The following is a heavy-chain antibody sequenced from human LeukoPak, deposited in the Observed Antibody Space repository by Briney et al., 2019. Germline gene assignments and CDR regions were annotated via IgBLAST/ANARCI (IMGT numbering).Heavy chain of an antibody. V-gene: IGHV4-34*01. J-gene: IGHJ4*02. CDR1: GGSFSGYY. CDR3: ARGPGQWLVLDY. D-gene: IGHD6-19*01. CDR2: INHSGST. Sequence: SETLSLTCAVYGGSFSGYYWSWIRQPPGKGPEWIGEINHSGSTDYNPSLKSRVTISVDTSKNQFSLKLSSVTAADTAVYYCARGPGQWLVLDYWGQGTLVTVSS.